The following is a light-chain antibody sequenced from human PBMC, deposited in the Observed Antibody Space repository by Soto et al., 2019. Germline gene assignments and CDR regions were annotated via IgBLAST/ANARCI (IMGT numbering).Light chain of an antibody. Sequence: EVVLTQSPGPLSLSPGERATLYCRTSQTIVSTYLAWYQQKAGQAPRLLMYGTSSRATGIPDRFSGSGSGTDFTLTISSVEPEDFAIYYCQQYSGSPPRTFGQGTKVEIK. CDR2: GTS. CDR3: QQYSGSPPRT. V-gene: IGKV3-20*01. J-gene: IGKJ1*01. CDR1: QTIVSTY.